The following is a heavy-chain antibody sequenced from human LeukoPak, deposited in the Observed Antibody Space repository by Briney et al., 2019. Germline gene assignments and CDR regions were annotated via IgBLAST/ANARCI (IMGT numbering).Heavy chain of an antibody. J-gene: IGHJ6*02. CDR1: GYTFTNYY. Sequence: GASVKVSCKASGYTFTNYYMHWVRQAPGQGLEWMGIINPSTGSTSYAQKFQGRVTMTRNTSISTAYMELSSLRSEDTAVYYCARDLNFWETYYYYYYGMDVWGQGTTVTVSS. D-gene: IGHD3-3*01. V-gene: IGHV1-46*01. CDR3: ARDLNFWETYYYYYYGMDV. CDR2: INPSTGST.